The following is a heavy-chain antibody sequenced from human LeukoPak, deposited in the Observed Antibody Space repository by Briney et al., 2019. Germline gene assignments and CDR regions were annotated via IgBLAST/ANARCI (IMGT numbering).Heavy chain of an antibody. CDR3: ARDPRKYTNDWYHRWYFDL. CDR2: INHSGST. V-gene: IGHV4-34*01. J-gene: IGHJ2*01. D-gene: IGHD6-19*01. Sequence: SETLSLTCAVYGGSFSNTYWSWIRQPPGKGLEWIGEINHSGSTNYNPSLKSRVTISVDTSKNQFSLKLRSVTAADTAVYFCARDPRKYTNDWYHRWYFDLWGRGTLVTVSS. CDR1: GGSFSNTY.